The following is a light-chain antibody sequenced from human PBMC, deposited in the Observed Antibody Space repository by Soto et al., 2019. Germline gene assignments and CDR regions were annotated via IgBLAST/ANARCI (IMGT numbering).Light chain of an antibody. CDR1: SSDVGSYNR. V-gene: IGLV2-18*02. Sequence: QSALTQPPSVSGSPGQSVAISCSGTSSDVGSYNRVSWYQQPPGTAPKVMIYEVSNRPSGVPDRFSGSKSGNTASLTISGPQAEDEADYYCSSFTSTSTYVFGTGTKVTVL. CDR3: SSFTSTSTYV. CDR2: EVS. J-gene: IGLJ1*01.